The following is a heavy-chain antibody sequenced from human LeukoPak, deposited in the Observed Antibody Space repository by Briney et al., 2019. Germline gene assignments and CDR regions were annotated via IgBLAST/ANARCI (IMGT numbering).Heavy chain of an antibody. Sequence: PWRSLRLSCAASGFTFSSYGMHWVRQAPGKGLEWVALIWYDGSNKYYADSVKGRLTISRDNSKNTLYLQMSSLRAEDTAVYYCARIHLLTGYMIDQWGQGTLVTVSS. J-gene: IGHJ4*02. V-gene: IGHV3-33*01. CDR3: ARIHLLTGYMIDQ. D-gene: IGHD3-9*01. CDR1: GFTFSSYG. CDR2: IWYDGSNK.